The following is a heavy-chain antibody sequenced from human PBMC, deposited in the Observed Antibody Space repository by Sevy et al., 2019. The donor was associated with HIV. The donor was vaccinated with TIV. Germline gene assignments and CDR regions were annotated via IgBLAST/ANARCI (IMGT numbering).Heavy chain of an antibody. CDR1: GYTFSNYG. CDR2: ISAYNGNT. V-gene: IGHV1-18*01. J-gene: IGHJ5*01. Sequence: ASVKVSCKASGYTFSNYGITWVRQAPGQGLEWMGWISAYNGNTKYSQNFQDRVTMTTDTSTSTAYTELRSLRSDDTAVYYCARDTLLDYYDSSGSSWFDSWGQGVLVTVSS. D-gene: IGHD3-22*01. CDR3: ARDTLLDYYDSSGSSWFDS.